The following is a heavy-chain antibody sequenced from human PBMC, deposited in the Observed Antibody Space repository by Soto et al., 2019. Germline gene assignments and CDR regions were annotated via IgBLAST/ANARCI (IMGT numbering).Heavy chain of an antibody. V-gene: IGHV3-64*01. CDR3: ARGTYYDFWSGYSGLRYFDY. Sequence: AGGSLRLSCAASGFTFDDYAMHWVRQAPGKGLEYVSAISSNGGSTDYANSVKGRFTISRDNSKNTLYLQMGSLRAEDMAVYYCARGTYYDFWSGYSGLRYFDYWGQGTLVTVSS. D-gene: IGHD3-3*01. CDR2: ISSNGGST. CDR1: GFTFDDYA. J-gene: IGHJ4*02.